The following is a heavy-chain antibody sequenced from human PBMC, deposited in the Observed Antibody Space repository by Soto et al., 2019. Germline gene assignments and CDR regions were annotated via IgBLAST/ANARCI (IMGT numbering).Heavy chain of an antibody. Sequence: SLRLSCAASGFTFSRYAMSWVRQAPGKGLEWVSAISGSGGSTYYADSVKGRFTISRDNSKNTLYLQMNSLRAEDTAVYYCAKDGGSSWYWFFDYWGQGTLVTVSS. J-gene: IGHJ4*02. V-gene: IGHV3-23*01. CDR1: GFTFSRYA. CDR3: AKDGGSSWYWFFDY. CDR2: ISGSGGST. D-gene: IGHD6-13*01.